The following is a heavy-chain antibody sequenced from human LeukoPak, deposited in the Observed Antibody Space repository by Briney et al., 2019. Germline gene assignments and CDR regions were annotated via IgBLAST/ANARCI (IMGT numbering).Heavy chain of an antibody. CDR1: GGTFSSYA. CDR2: IIPIFGTA. V-gene: IGHV1-69*01. J-gene: IGHJ3*01. D-gene: IGHD1-20*01. CDR3: ARDWSSPLTSDAFDL. Sequence: SSVKVSCKASGGTFSSYAISWVRQAPGQGLEWMGGIIPIFGTANYAQKFQGRVTITADESTSTAYMELSTLRSEDTAVYYCARDWSSPLTSDAFDLWGQGTMVTVFS.